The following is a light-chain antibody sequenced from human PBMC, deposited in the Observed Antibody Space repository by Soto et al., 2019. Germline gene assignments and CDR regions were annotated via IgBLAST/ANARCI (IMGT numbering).Light chain of an antibody. J-gene: IGKJ1*01. V-gene: IGKV3-11*01. CDR3: QQRSNWPGT. CDR1: QSVSRY. CDR2: DAS. Sequence: EILLTQSPSTLSLSPGERATLSCRASQSVSRYLAWYQQKPGQAPRLLIYDASKRATGIPVRFSGSGSGTDFTLTITSLEPKDFEVYYCQQRSNWPGTFGQGTKVDIK.